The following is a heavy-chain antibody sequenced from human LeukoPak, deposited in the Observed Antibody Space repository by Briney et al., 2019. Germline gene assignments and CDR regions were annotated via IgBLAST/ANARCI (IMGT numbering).Heavy chain of an antibody. CDR2: LYSGSDT. V-gene: IGHV3-53*01. CDR1: GFTVGSKY. D-gene: IGHD3-10*01. Sequence: PGGSLRLSCAASGFTVGSKYMNWVRQAPGKGLEWVSILYSGSDTYYSDSVKGRFTISRDDSKNTLSLQMNSLTTEDAAVYYCARVGDHFHWYFDLWGRGTLVTVSS. J-gene: IGHJ2*01. CDR3: ARVGDHFHWYFDL.